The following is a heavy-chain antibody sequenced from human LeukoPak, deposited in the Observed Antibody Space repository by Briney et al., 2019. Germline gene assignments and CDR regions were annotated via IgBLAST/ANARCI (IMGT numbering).Heavy chain of an antibody. J-gene: IGHJ4*02. D-gene: IGHD3-10*01. CDR1: GLTVRGSY. Sequence: GGSLRLSCAVTGLTVRGSYMSWVRQAPGKGLEWVSLIHSDGKTYYADSVKGRFTMSIDNSKNALSLQMNRLRPEDTAVYYCAKELWFGEPVWGQGTLVTVSS. V-gene: IGHV3-53*01. CDR2: IHSDGKT. CDR3: AKELWFGEPV.